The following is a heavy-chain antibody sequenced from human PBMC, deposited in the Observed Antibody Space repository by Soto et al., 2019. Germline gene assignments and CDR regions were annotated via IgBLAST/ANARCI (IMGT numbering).Heavy chain of an antibody. Sequence: GGPVKVSCKAFGGTLRSYSISWVRQAPGQGLEWMGGIIPIFGTANYAQKFQGRVTITADESTSTAYMELSSLRSEDTAVYYCARVRIVATIPHWFEPWGQGTLVTVSS. D-gene: IGHD5-12*01. CDR3: ARVRIVATIPHWFEP. J-gene: IGHJ5*02. CDR2: IIPIFGTA. V-gene: IGHV1-69*13. CDR1: GGTLRSYS.